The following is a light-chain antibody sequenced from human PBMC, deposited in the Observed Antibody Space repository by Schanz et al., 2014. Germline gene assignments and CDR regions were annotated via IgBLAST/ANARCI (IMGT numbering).Light chain of an antibody. CDR3: QQCISWPWT. V-gene: IGKV3-20*01. Sequence: EVVLTQSPGTLSLSPGERATLSCRASQSVSSSYLAWYQQKPGQAPRLLIYGASRRATGIPDRFSGSGSETDFTLTISRLEPEDFAVYYCQQCISWPWTFGQGTKVETK. CDR2: GAS. CDR1: QSVSSSY. J-gene: IGKJ1*01.